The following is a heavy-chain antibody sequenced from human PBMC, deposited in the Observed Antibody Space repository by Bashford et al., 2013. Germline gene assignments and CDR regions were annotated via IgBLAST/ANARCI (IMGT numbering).Heavy chain of an antibody. CDR2: IYYSGST. Sequence: SETLSLTCTVSGGSISSGGYYWSWIRQHPGKGLEWIGYIYYSGSTYYNPSLKSRVTISVDTSKNQFSLKLSSVTAADTAVYYCASTEPRITIFGVVSYGMDVWGQGTTVTVSS. V-gene: IGHV4-31*03. CDR3: ASTEPRITIFGVVSYGMDV. D-gene: IGHD3-3*01. CDR1: GGSISSGGYY. J-gene: IGHJ6*02.